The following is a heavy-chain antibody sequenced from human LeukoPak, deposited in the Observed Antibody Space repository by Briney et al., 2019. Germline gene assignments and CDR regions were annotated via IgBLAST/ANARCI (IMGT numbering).Heavy chain of an antibody. CDR2: IKKDGSEK. J-gene: IGHJ4*02. Sequence: QAGGSLRLSCTASGFTFGDYAMSWVRQAPGKGLEWVANIKKDGSEKYYVDAVKGRFTISRDNAKTSLYLQMNSLRAEDTAVYYCARDLSGIAGYTYGRGIDYWGQGTLVTVSS. CDR3: ARDLSGIAGYTYGRGIDY. V-gene: IGHV3-7*01. CDR1: GFTFGDYA. D-gene: IGHD5-18*01.